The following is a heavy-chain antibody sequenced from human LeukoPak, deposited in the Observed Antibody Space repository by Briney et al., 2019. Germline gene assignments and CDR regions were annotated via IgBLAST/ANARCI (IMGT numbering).Heavy chain of an antibody. J-gene: IGHJ4*02. CDR2: ISTSGDTT. CDR1: GFTFSTYA. Sequence: GESLRLSRAASGFTFSTYAMHSVRQAPGKGLEWVSIISTSGDTTYYAGSVKGRFTISRDNSKNTLFLQMNSLRAEDTAVYYCARGSPLSYYFDYWGQGTLVTVSS. CDR3: ARGSPLSYYFDY. V-gene: IGHV3-23*01. D-gene: IGHD2/OR15-2a*01.